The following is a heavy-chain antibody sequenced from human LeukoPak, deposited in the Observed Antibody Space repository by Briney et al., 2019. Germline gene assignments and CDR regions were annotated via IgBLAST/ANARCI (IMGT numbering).Heavy chain of an antibody. J-gene: IGHJ4*02. Sequence: PSETLSLTCAVYGGSFSGYYWSWIRQPPGKGLEWIGEINHSGSTNYNPSLKSRVTISVDTSKNQFSLKPSSVTAADTAVYYCASGAAGYFDYWGQGTLVTVSS. CDR3: ASGAAGYFDY. D-gene: IGHD6-13*01. V-gene: IGHV4-34*01. CDR2: INHSGST. CDR1: GGSFSGYY.